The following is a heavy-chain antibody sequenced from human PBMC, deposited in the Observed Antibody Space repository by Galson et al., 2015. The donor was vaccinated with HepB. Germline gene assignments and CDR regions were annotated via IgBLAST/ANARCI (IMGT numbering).Heavy chain of an antibody. Sequence: SLRLSCAASGFTFSSYGMHWVRQAPGKGLEWVAVISYDGSNKYYADSVKGRFTISRDNSKNTLYLQMNSLRAEDTAVYYCARDKGFLEWLEDYFDYWGQGTLVTVSS. J-gene: IGHJ4*02. CDR3: ARDKGFLEWLEDYFDY. CDR1: GFTFSSYG. D-gene: IGHD3-3*01. V-gene: IGHV3-30*03. CDR2: ISYDGSNK.